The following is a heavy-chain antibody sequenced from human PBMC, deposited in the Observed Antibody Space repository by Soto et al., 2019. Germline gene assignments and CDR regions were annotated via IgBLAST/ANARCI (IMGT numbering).Heavy chain of an antibody. V-gene: IGHV2-5*02. Sequence: QSTLKESGPTRVKPTQTLALTCTFSGFSLTTSGVGVGWIRKTPGKALEWLAVIYWDDDKRYSPSLKNRLTITKDTSKNQVVLTMAYMDPVDTATYFCAHRGYMYGNWDRGYFDYWGQGTLVTVSS. CDR1: GFSLTTSGVG. CDR2: IYWDDDK. J-gene: IGHJ4*02. D-gene: IGHD5-18*01. CDR3: AHRGYMYGNWDRGYFDY.